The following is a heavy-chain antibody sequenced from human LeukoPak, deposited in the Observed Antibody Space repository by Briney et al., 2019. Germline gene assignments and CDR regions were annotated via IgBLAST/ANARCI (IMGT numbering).Heavy chain of an antibody. CDR3: AKDTRYYDSSGPRSFDY. Sequence: PGGSLRLSCAASGFTFSSYAMSWVRQAPGKGLEWVSAISGSGGSTYYADSVKGRFTISRDNSKNTLYLQMNSLRAEDTAVYYCAKDTRYYDSSGPRSFDYWGQGTLVTVSS. J-gene: IGHJ4*02. V-gene: IGHV3-23*01. CDR1: GFTFSSYA. D-gene: IGHD3-22*01. CDR2: ISGSGGST.